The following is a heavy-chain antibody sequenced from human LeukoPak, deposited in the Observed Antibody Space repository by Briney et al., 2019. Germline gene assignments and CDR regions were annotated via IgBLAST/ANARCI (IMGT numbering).Heavy chain of an antibody. CDR2: IYYSGST. CDR1: GDSLSSYY. Sequence: SETLSLTCTVSGDSLSSYYWSWLRQPPGKGLEWLGYIYYSGSTNYNPSLKSRVTISVDTSKNQFSLKLSSVTAADTAVYYCARQTVVVRGWFDPWGQGTLVTVSS. D-gene: IGHD2-2*01. CDR3: ARQTVVVRGWFDP. J-gene: IGHJ5*02. V-gene: IGHV4-59*08.